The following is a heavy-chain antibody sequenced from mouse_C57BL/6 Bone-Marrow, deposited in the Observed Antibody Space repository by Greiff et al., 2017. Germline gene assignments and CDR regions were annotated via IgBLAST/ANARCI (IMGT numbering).Heavy chain of an antibody. V-gene: IGHV5-6*02. CDR3: ARRGDGTMDY. CDR1: GFTFSSYG. CDR2: ISSGGSYT. J-gene: IGHJ4*01. Sequence: EVKLVESGGDLVKPGGSLKLSCAASGFTFSSYGMSWVRQTPDKRLEWVANISSGGSYTYYPDSVKGRFTISRDNAKNTLYLQMSSLKSEDTAMYYCARRGDGTMDYWGQGTSVTVSA.